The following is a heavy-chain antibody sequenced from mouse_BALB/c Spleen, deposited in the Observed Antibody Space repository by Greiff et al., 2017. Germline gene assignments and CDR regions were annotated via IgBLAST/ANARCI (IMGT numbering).Heavy chain of an antibody. J-gene: IGHJ3*01. Sequence: EVQGVESGGGLVKPGGSLKLSCAASGFTFSSYAMSWVRQTPEKRLEWVASISSGGSTYYPASVKGRFTISRDNARNILYLQMSSLRSEDTAMYYCARDTYGSTSFAYWGQGTLVTVSA. CDR2: ISSGGST. CDR3: ARDTYGSTSFAY. CDR1: GFTFSSYA. V-gene: IGHV5-6-5*01. D-gene: IGHD1-1*01.